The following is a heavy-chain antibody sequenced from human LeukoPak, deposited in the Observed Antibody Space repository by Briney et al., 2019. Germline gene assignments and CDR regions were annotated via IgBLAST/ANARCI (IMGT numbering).Heavy chain of an antibody. CDR1: GYTFTSYG. Sequence: ASVKVSCKASGYTFTSYGISWVRQAPGQGLEWMGWISAYNGNTNYAQKLQGRVTMTTDTSTSTAYMELRSLRSEDTAVYYCARGVSFSSSWYYFDYWGQGTLVTVSS. V-gene: IGHV1-18*01. CDR3: ARGVSFSSSWYYFDY. D-gene: IGHD6-13*01. J-gene: IGHJ4*02. CDR2: ISAYNGNT.